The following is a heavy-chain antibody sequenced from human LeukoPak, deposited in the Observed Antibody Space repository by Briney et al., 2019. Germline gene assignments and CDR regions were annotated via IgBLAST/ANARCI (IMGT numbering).Heavy chain of an antibody. V-gene: IGHV1-2*04. CDR2: INPNSGGT. CDR1: GYTFTSYY. Sequence: GASVKVSCKASGYTFTSYYMHWVRQAPGQGLEWMGWINPNSGGTNYAQKFQGWVTMTRDTSISTAYMELSRLRSDDTAVYYCARDRSSGTSCYRPYYYGMDVWGQGTTVTVSS. CDR3: ARDRSSGTSCYRPYYYGMDV. J-gene: IGHJ6*02. D-gene: IGHD2-2*01.